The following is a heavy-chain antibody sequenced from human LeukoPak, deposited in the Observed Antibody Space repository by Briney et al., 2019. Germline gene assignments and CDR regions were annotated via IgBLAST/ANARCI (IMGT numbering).Heavy chain of an antibody. CDR3: TRFSYNDFDY. Sequence: SGGSLRLSCVASGFSFGSYEINWVRQAPGKGLEWVSYISSSGSTIYYADSVKGRFTISRDNAKNSLYLQMNSLRPEDTAVYYCTRFSYNDFDYWAREPWSPS. V-gene: IGHV3-48*03. CDR2: ISSSGSTI. D-gene: IGHD5-24*01. CDR1: GFSFGSYE. J-gene: IGHJ4*02.